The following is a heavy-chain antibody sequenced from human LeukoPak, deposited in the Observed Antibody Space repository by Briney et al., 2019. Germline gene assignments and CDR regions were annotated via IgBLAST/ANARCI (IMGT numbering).Heavy chain of an antibody. Sequence: PGVSLRLSRAASGFTFSSYWMHWVRQAPGKGLVWVSRINSDGSSTSYADSVKGRFTISRDNAKKLLYLQMSSLRADDTAVYYCAREGGSYHLDVWGQGTTVTVSS. D-gene: IGHD1-26*01. CDR2: INSDGSST. V-gene: IGHV3-74*01. CDR3: AREGGSYHLDV. J-gene: IGHJ6*02. CDR1: GFTFSSYW.